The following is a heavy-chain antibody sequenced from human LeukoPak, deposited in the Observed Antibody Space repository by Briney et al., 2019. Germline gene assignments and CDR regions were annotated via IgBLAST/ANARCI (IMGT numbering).Heavy chain of an antibody. Sequence: PSETLSLTCAVYGGSFSGYYWSWVRQPPGKGLEWIGEINHSGSNNYKPSLKSRVTISVDTSKNQFSLKLSSVTAADTAVYYCARHPYVSSSWPTYFDYWGQGTLVTVSS. CDR2: INHSGSN. V-gene: IGHV4-34*01. D-gene: IGHD6-13*01. CDR1: GGSFSGYY. CDR3: ARHPYVSSSWPTYFDY. J-gene: IGHJ4*02.